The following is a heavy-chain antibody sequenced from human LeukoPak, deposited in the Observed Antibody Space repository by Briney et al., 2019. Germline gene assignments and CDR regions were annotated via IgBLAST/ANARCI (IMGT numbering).Heavy chain of an antibody. CDR2: ISSSSSYI. CDR3: ARDHSSGWYSDY. CDR1: GFTFSSYS. J-gene: IGHJ4*02. Sequence: PGGSLRLSCAASGFTFSSYSMNWVRQAPGKGLEWVSSISSSSSYIYYAVSVKGRFTISRDNAKNSLYLQMNSLRAEDTAVYYCARDHSSGWYSDYWGQGTLVTVSS. D-gene: IGHD6-19*01. V-gene: IGHV3-21*01.